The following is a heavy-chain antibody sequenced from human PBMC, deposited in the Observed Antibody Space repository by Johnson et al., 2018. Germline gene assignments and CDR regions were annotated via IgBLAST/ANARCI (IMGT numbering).Heavy chain of an antibody. CDR2: IWYDGSNK. V-gene: IGHV3-33*08. CDR1: GFTFSDYY. Sequence: VQLVESGGGLVKPGGSLRLSCAASGFTFSDYYMTWIRQAPGKGLEWVAVIWYDGSNKYYADSVKGRFTISRDNSKNTLYLQMNSLRAEDTAVYYCARDEGVCDAFDIWGQGTMVTVSS. J-gene: IGHJ3*02. D-gene: IGHD6-13*01. CDR3: ARDEGVCDAFDI.